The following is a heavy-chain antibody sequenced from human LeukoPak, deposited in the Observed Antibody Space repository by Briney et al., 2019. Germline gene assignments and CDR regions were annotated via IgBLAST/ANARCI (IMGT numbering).Heavy chain of an antibody. V-gene: IGHV3-48*03. CDR3: ARDQDNAFDS. Sequence: GGSLRLSCAASGFTFNSYEMNWVRQAPGKGLEWVSSITYSGATVYYADSVKARFTISRDNAKDSLYLQMNSLRAEDTAVYYCARDQDNAFDSWGQGTLVTVSS. CDR1: GFTFNSYE. D-gene: IGHD1-1*01. J-gene: IGHJ4*02. CDR2: ITYSGATV.